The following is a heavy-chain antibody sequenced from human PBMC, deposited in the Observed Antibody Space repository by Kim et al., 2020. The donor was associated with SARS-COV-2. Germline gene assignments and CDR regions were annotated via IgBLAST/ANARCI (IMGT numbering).Heavy chain of an antibody. V-gene: IGHV7-4-1*02. CDR3: ARVKGTYYYDSSDDY. CDR2: INTNTGNP. J-gene: IGHJ4*02. CDR1: GYTFTSYA. D-gene: IGHD3-22*01. Sequence: ASVKVSCKASGYTFTSYAMNWVRQAPGQGLEWMGWINTNTGNPTYAQGFTGRFVFSLDTSVSTAYLQISSLKAEVTAVYYCARVKGTYYYDSSDDYWGQGTLVTVSS.